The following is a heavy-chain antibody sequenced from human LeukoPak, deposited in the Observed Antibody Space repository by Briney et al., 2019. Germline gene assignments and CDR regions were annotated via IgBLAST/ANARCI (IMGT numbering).Heavy chain of an antibody. J-gene: IGHJ4*02. V-gene: IGHV3-21*01. CDR2: ISSSSYI. CDR3: ARSYDRYSSSWYPSFY. CDR1: GFTFSSYS. Sequence: GGSLRLSCAASGFTFSSYSMNWVRQAPGKGLEWVSSISSSSYIYYADSVKGRFTISRDNAKNSLYLQMDSLRAEDTAVYYCARSYDRYSSSWYPSFYWGQGTLVTVSS. D-gene: IGHD6-13*01.